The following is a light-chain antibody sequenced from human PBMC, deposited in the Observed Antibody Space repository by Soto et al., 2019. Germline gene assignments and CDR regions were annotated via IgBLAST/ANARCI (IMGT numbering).Light chain of an antibody. Sequence: QSALTQPRSVSGSPGQSVTISCTGTSSDVGGYNYVSWYQQHPGKAPKLMIYDVTKRPSGVPDRFSGSKSGYTASLSISGLQAEDEADYYCCSYAGSSSFLFGTGTKLTVL. CDR2: DVT. J-gene: IGLJ1*01. CDR1: SSDVGGYNY. V-gene: IGLV2-11*01. CDR3: CSYAGSSSFL.